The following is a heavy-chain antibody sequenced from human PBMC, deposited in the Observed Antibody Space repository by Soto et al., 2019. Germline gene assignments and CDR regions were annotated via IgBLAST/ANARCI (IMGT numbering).Heavy chain of an antibody. CDR2: IYYSGGT. D-gene: IGHD6-19*01. CDR3: ARDYSGASTFDY. V-gene: IGHV4-59*01. Sequence: SETLSLTCSVSGASISSYYWTWSRQPPGKGLEWIGYIYYSGGTNYNPSLKSRVTISIDTSKNQFSLKLSSVTAADTAVYYCARDYSGASTFDYWGHGTLVTVSS. CDR1: GASISSYY. J-gene: IGHJ4*01.